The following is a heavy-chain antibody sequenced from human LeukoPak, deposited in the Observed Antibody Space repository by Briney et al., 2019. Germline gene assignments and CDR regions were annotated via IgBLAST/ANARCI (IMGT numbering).Heavy chain of an antibody. D-gene: IGHD3-16*01. V-gene: IGHV1-18*01. Sequence: ASVTVSCKASGYSLSNYGLSWVRQAPGQGLEWMGWISGNNGNTKYLQKFQGRVTMTTDTSTNTAYMELRSMSSDDTAVYYCAKVGGASYPNDAFDIWGQGTTVTVSS. J-gene: IGHJ3*02. CDR1: GYSLSNYG. CDR3: AKVGGASYPNDAFDI. CDR2: ISGNNGNT.